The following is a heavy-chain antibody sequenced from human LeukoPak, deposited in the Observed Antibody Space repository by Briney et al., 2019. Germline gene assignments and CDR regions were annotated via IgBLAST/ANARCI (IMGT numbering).Heavy chain of an antibody. CDR3: AKEATWGQWYFDH. D-gene: IGHD6-19*01. CDR2: ISYDGSNK. V-gene: IGHV3-30*18. CDR1: GFTFSSYG. Sequence: SGGSLRLSCAASGFTFSSYGMRWVRQAPGKGLEWVAVISYDGSNKYYADSVKGGFTISRDNSKNTLYLQMNSLRAEDTAVYYCAKEATWGQWYFDHWGQGTPVTVSS. J-gene: IGHJ4*02.